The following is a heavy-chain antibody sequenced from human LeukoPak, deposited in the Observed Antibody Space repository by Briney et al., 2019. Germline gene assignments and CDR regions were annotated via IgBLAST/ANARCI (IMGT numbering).Heavy chain of an antibody. Sequence: GASVKVSCKASGYTFTSYGISWVRQAPGQGLEWMGWISAYNGNTNYAQKLQGRVTMTTDTSTSTAYMELRSLRSDDTAVYYCARVRMGWNAISGAFDIWGQGTMVTVSS. CDR1: GYTFTSYG. D-gene: IGHD1-1*01. V-gene: IGHV1-18*01. CDR2: ISAYNGNT. J-gene: IGHJ3*02. CDR3: ARVRMGWNAISGAFDI.